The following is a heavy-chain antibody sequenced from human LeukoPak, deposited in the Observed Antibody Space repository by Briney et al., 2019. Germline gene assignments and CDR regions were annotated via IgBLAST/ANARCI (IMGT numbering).Heavy chain of an antibody. CDR3: ARGRFGKASVVFDP. V-gene: IGHV4-39*07. Sequence: SQTLSLACTVSGGSISSSSYYWGWIRQPPGKGLEWIGSIYYSGSTYYNPSLKSRVTVSVDTSKNQFSLKLSSVTAADTAVYYCARGRFGKASVVFDPWGQGSMVTVSS. CDR2: IYYSGST. D-gene: IGHD4-23*01. J-gene: IGHJ5*02. CDR1: GGSISSSSYY.